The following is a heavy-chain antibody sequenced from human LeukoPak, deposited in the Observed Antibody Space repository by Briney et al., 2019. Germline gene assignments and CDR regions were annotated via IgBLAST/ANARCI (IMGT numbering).Heavy chain of an antibody. V-gene: IGHV4-59*01. Sequence: SETLSLTCTVSGGSISSYYWSWIRQPPGKGLEWIGCIYYSGSTNYNPSLKSRVTISVDTSKNQFSLKLSSVTAADTAVYYCARGNSIAVAGNYWGQGTLVTVSS. D-gene: IGHD6-19*01. J-gene: IGHJ4*02. CDR1: GGSISSYY. CDR2: IYYSGST. CDR3: ARGNSIAVAGNY.